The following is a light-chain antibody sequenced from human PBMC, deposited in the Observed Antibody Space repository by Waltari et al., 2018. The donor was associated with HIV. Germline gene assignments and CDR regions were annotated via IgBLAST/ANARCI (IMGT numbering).Light chain of an antibody. CDR3: QTWGTGIVI. J-gene: IGLJ2*01. Sequence: QLVLTQSPSASASLGTSVKLTCTLSSGHSNYGIGWHQQQPEKGPRYLMKVNSDGSHSKGDGIPDRFSGSSSGAERYLTISSLQSEDEADYYCQTWGTGIVIFGGGTKLTVL. CDR1: SGHSNYG. V-gene: IGLV4-69*01. CDR2: VNSDGSH.